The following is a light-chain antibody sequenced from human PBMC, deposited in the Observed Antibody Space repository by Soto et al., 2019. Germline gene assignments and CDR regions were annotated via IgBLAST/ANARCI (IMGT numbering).Light chain of an antibody. CDR3: QQRTNSPPT. CDR2: DAS. J-gene: IGKJ4*01. V-gene: IGKV3-11*01. CDR1: QSVSSY. Sequence: ETVLTQSPATLSLSPGERATLSCRASQSVSSYLAWYQQNPGQAPRLLIYDASNRATGIPARFSGSGSGTDFTLTISSLEPEDFAVYYCQQRTNSPPTFGGGTKVEIK.